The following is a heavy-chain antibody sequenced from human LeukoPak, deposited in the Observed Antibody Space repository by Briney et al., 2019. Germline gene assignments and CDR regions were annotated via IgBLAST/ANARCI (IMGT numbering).Heavy chain of an antibody. J-gene: IGHJ4*02. V-gene: IGHV3-9*01. D-gene: IGHD3-22*01. CDR3: AYDSSAYYSSFDY. CDR1: GFTFDVCA. Sequence: PGRSLRLPCAASGFTFDVCAMHWVRQAPGKGLEWVSGISWNSGSIGYADSVKGRFTISRDNAKNSLYLQMNSLRAEDTALYYCAYDSSAYYSSFDYWGQGTLVTVSS. CDR2: ISWNSGSI.